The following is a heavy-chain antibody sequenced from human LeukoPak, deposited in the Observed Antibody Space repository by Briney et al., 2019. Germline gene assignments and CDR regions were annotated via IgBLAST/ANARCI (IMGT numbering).Heavy chain of an antibody. D-gene: IGHD3-22*01. CDR2: INPNSGGT. CDR1: GYTFTGYY. J-gene: IGHJ3*02. V-gene: IGHV1-2*02. Sequence: ASVKVSCKASGYTFTGYYMHWVRQAPGQGLEWMGWINPNSGGTNYAQKFQGRVTMTRDTSISTAYMELSRLRSDDTAVYYCARVKTDYYDSSGYWDAFDIWGQGTMVTVSS. CDR3: ARVKTDYYDSSGYWDAFDI.